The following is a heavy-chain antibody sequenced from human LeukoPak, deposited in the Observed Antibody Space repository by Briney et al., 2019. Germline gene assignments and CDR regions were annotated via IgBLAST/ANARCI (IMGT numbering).Heavy chain of an antibody. V-gene: IGHV4-59*12. CDR3: ARDRPPHYGPMAYMDV. J-gene: IGHJ6*03. Sequence: PSETLSLTCTVSGGSISSYYWSWIRQPPGKGLEWIGYIYYSGSTNYNPSLKSRVTISVDTSKNQFSLKLSSVTAADTAVYYCARDRPPHYGPMAYMDVWGKGTTVTVSS. D-gene: IGHD3-16*01. CDR2: IYYSGST. CDR1: GGSISSYY.